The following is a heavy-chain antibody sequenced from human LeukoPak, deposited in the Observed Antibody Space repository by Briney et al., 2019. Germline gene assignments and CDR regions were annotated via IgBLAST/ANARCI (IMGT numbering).Heavy chain of an antibody. CDR3: ARGSGITMVRGVIEYYFDY. CDR2: IIPIFGTA. V-gene: IGHV1-69*06. D-gene: IGHD3-10*01. J-gene: IGHJ4*02. Sequence: ASVKVSCNASGGTFTTYAISWVRQAPGQGLGWRGGIIPIFGTANYAQKFQGRVTITAEKSTSTTYMELSSLRYEDTAVYYCARGSGITMVRGVIEYYFDYWGQGTLVTVSS. CDR1: GGTFTTYA.